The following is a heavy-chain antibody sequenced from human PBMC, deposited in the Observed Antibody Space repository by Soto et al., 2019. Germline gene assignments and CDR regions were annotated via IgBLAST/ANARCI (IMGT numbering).Heavy chain of an antibody. V-gene: IGHV3-30*18. CDR1: GFTFSSYG. CDR3: AKADV. J-gene: IGHJ6*02. CDR2: ISYDGSNK. Sequence: QVQLVESGGGVVQPGRSLRLSCAASGFTFSSYGMHWVRQAPGKGLEWVAVISYDGSNKNYADSVKGRFTISRDNSKNTLYLQMNSLRAEDTAVSYCAKADVWGQGTTVTVSS.